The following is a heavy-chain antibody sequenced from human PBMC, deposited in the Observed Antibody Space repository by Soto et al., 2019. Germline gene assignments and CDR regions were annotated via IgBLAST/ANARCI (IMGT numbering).Heavy chain of an antibody. J-gene: IGHJ4*02. V-gene: IGHV1-8*01. CDR2: MQHSTGRT. CDR1: GYSFTSLD. CDR3: ARGVSAGVDY. D-gene: IGHD1-26*01. Sequence: QVQLVQSGAEVREPGASVKVSCKASGYSFTSLDINWVRQTAGQGLEWMGWMQHSTGRTGYAQKFQGRVTMTSDTSISTAYMELTTLKSADTAFYYCARGVSAGVDYWGQGTLVTVSS.